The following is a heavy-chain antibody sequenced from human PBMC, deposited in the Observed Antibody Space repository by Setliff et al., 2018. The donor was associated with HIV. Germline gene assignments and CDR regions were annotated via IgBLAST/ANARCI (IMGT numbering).Heavy chain of an antibody. CDR1: GGSISSNY. Sequence: PSETLSLTCTVSGGSISSNYWSWMRQPPGKGLEWIGHIYYSGSTNYTPSLKSRVTIAVDTSKNQFSLKLSSVPAADTAAYYCARRPRIVGVRKNAFDIWGQGTMVTVSS. J-gene: IGHJ3*02. CDR3: ARRPRIVGVRKNAFDI. D-gene: IGHD1-26*01. V-gene: IGHV4-59*12. CDR2: IYYSGST.